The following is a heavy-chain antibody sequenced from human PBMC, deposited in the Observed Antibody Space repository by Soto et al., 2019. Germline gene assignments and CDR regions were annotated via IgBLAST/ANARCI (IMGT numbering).Heavy chain of an antibody. Sequence: QLQLQESGPGLVKPSETLSLTCTVSGGSISSSSYYWGWIRQPPGKGLEWIGSIYYSGSTYYNPSLKSRVTISVDTSKNQCSLKRSSVTAADTAVYYCARLATIANDAFDIWGQGTMVTVSS. CDR1: GGSISSSSYY. D-gene: IGHD5-12*01. CDR3: ARLATIANDAFDI. CDR2: IYYSGST. J-gene: IGHJ3*02. V-gene: IGHV4-39*01.